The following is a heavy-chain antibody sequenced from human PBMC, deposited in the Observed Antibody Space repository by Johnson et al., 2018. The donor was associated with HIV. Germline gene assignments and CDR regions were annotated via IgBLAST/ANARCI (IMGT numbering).Heavy chain of an antibody. Sequence: VQLVESGGGLIQPGGSLRLSCAASGFTVSSNYMSWVRQAPGKGLEWVSGINWNGGSIGYADSVKGRFTISRDNAKNSLYLQMNSLRGEDTALYYCAKDMASDYAHAFDIWGQGTMVTVSS. J-gene: IGHJ3*02. D-gene: IGHD4-17*01. CDR3: AKDMASDYAHAFDI. V-gene: IGHV3-20*04. CDR2: INWNGGSI. CDR1: GFTVSSNY.